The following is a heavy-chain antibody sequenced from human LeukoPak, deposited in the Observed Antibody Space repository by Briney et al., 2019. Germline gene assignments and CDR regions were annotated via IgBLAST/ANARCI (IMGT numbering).Heavy chain of an antibody. CDR2: IIPIFGTA. Sequence: RASVKVSCKASGGTFSSYAISWVRQAPGQGLEWMGGIIPIFGTANYAQKFQGRVTMTEDTSTDTAYMELSSLRSEDTAVYYCATGPVVKSFWGQGTLVTVSS. J-gene: IGHJ4*02. CDR3: ATGPVVKSF. D-gene: IGHD6-6*01. CDR1: GGTFSSYA. V-gene: IGHV1-69*06.